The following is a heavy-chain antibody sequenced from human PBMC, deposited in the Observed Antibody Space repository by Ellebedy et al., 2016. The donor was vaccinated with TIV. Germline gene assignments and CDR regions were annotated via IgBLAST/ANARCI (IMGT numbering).Heavy chain of an antibody. D-gene: IGHD3-10*01. J-gene: IGHJ4*02. Sequence: GESLKISCAASGFSLSSFWMSWVRQAPGKGLELVANINHAGSDTYSVDSVTGRFTISRDNAKNSLYLQMDSLGAEDTAVYFCARAPRGGTDYWGQGTLVTVSS. CDR1: GFSLSSFW. V-gene: IGHV3-7*03. CDR2: INHAGSDT. CDR3: ARAPRGGTDY.